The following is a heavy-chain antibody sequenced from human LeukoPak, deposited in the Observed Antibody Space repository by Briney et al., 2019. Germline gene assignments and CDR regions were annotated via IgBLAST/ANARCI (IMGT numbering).Heavy chain of an antibody. V-gene: IGHV3-23*01. Sequence: GGSLRLSCAASGFTFSSYWMSWVRQAPGKGLEWVSAISGSGGSTYYADSVKGRFTISRDNSKNSLYLQMNSLRAEDTAIYYCARDSNNYYFGYFDYWGQGTLVTVSS. CDR3: ARDSNNYYFGYFDY. J-gene: IGHJ4*02. CDR1: GFTFSSYW. D-gene: IGHD3-22*01. CDR2: ISGSGGST.